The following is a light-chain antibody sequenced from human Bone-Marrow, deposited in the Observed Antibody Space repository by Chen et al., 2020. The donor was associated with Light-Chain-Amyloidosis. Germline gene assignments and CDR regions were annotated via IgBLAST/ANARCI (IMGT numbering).Light chain of an antibody. V-gene: IGLV3-21*02. Sequence: SYVLTHPSSVSGPPGQTAKIACGGNNIGSTSVHWYQQTPGQAPLLVVYDDSDRPSGIPERLSGSNSGNTATLTISRVEAGDEADYYCQVWDRSSDRPVFGGGTKLTVL. J-gene: IGLJ3*02. CDR2: DDS. CDR1: NIGSTS. CDR3: QVWDRSSDRPV.